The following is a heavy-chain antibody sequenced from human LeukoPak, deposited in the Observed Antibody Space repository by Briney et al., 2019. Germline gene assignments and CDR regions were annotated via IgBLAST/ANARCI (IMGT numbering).Heavy chain of an antibody. J-gene: IGHJ4*02. D-gene: IGHD3-16*01. CDR3: ARAFGVPEYYFDY. CDR2: IKQDGSEK. Sequence: GGSLRLSCAASGFTSSSYWMSWVRQAPGKGLEWVANIKQDGSEKYYVDSVKGRFTISRDNAKNSLYLQLNSLRAEDTAVYYCARAFGVPEYYFDYWGQGTLVTVSS. CDR1: GFTSSSYW. V-gene: IGHV3-7*01.